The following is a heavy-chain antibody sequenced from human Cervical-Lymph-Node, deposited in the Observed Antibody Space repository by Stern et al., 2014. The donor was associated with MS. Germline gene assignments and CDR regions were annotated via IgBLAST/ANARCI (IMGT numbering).Heavy chain of an antibody. Sequence: EVQLVESGGGLVKPGGSLGLSCAASDFIFSTYTMNWVRQAPGKGLEWVSSISSTSSYIYYADSVKGRFTISRDNAKNSLYLQMNSLRAEDTAVYYCARMRATFDYWGQGTLVTVSS. D-gene: IGHD1-1*01. V-gene: IGHV3-21*01. CDR3: ARMRATFDY. CDR1: DFIFSTYT. CDR2: ISSTSSYI. J-gene: IGHJ4*02.